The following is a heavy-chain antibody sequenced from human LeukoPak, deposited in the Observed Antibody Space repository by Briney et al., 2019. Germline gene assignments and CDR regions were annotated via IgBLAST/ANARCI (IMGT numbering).Heavy chain of an antibody. CDR3: AKALTSGWYKAFDY. CDR1: GFTFSSYG. CDR2: IRYDGSNK. V-gene: IGHV3-30*02. J-gene: IGHJ4*02. D-gene: IGHD6-19*01. Sequence: GGSLRLSCAASGFTFSSYGMHWVRQAPGKGLEWVAFIRYDGSNKYYADSVKGRFTISRDNSKNTLYLQMNSLRAEDTAVYYCAKALTSGWYKAFDYWGKGTLVTVSS.